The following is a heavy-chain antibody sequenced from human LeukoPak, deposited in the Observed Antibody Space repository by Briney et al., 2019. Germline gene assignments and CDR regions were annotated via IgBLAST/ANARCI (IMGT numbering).Heavy chain of an antibody. D-gene: IGHD3-22*01. J-gene: IGHJ4*02. CDR3: AKPGNYDTSGYSTFDY. CDR2: IRYDAGNK. Sequence: GGSLRLSCAASGFTFSSYGMRWVRQAPGKGLEWVAFIRYDAGNKYYADSVKGRFTISRDNSENTLYLQMNSLRTEDTAVYYCAKPGNYDTSGYSTFDYWGQGTLVTVSS. V-gene: IGHV3-30*02. CDR1: GFTFSSYG.